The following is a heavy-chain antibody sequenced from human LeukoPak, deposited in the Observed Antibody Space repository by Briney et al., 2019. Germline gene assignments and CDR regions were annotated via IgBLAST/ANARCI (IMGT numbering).Heavy chain of an antibody. J-gene: IGHJ1*01. V-gene: IGHV3-7*04. D-gene: IGHD3-22*01. CDR1: ALTVSRAW. CDR3: ARGEYYYDGGY. CDR2: IKQDGSEK. Sequence: GGSLRLSCAAAALTVSRAWMSWLRQAPGKGLEWVAYIKQDGSEKYYVDSVKGRFTISKDNAKNSLYLQMNSLRVEDRAVYYCARGEYYYDGGYWGQGTLVTVSS.